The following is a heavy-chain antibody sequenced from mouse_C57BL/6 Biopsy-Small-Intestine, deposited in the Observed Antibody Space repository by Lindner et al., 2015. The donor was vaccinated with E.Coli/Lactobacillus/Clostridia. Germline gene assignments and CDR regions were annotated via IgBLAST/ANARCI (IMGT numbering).Heavy chain of an antibody. CDR3: ASIEFGDWDAFDI. CDR2: INPNSGGT. V-gene: IGHV1-18*01. Sequence: SVKVSCKASGYTFIAYHMHWVRQAPGQGLEWMGRINPNSGGTIYAQKFQGRVTMTRDTSISTAYLELSRLRSDDTAVYYCASIEFGDWDAFDIWGQGTMVSVSS. D-gene: IGHD2-13*01. CDR1: GYTFIAYH. J-gene: IGHJ3*01.